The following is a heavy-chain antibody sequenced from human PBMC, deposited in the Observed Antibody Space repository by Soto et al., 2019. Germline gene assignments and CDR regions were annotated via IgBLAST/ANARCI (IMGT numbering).Heavy chain of an antibody. V-gene: IGHV3-30*18. D-gene: IGHD6-13*01. CDR1: GFTFSSYG. CDR2: ISHDGAFK. Sequence: QRHLVESGGGVVQPGRSLRLSCAASGFTFSSYGMHWIRQAPGKGLEWVAVISHDGAFKDYADSVKGRFTISRDNSENTLFLEMNSLGPSDTAVYYRAKDYGPKAPYPYSNTHTDFWGQGTRVTVSS. J-gene: IGHJ4*02. CDR3: AKDYGPKAPYPYSNTHTDF.